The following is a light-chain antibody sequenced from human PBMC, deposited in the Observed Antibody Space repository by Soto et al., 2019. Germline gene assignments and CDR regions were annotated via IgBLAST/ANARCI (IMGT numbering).Light chain of an antibody. V-gene: IGKV4-1*01. J-gene: IGKJ3*01. Sequence: DFVMTQSPDSLAVSLGETATINCKSSPSVLYSSNNKNYLAWYQQKPGQPPKLLIYWASTRESGVPDRFSGSGSATDFTLTISCLQAEDVVVYYCQQYYSTPPTVGPGTKVVIK. CDR2: WAS. CDR3: QQYYSTPPT. CDR1: PSVLYSSNNKNY.